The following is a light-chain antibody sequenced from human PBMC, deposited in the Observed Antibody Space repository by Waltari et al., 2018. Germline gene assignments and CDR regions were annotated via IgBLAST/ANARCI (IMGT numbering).Light chain of an antibody. V-gene: IGLV2-23*02. CDR2: DVN. J-gene: IGLJ3*02. CDR1: SSDIGTYNL. CDR3: CSYAGSAISV. Sequence: QSALTQTATVSGSPGQSITISCTGTSSDIGTYNLVSWYQQHPGKAPPLIIYDVNRRPSGVSNRFSGSKSGNTASLTVSGLQATDEADYYSCSYAGSAISVFGGGTKVTVL.